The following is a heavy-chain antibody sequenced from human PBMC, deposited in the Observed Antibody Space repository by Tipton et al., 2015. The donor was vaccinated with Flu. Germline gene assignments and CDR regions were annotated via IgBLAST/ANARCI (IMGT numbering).Heavy chain of an antibody. CDR1: GFTFDDYA. V-gene: IGHV3-9*01. Sequence: SLRLSCAASGFTFDDYAMHWVRQAPGKGLEWVSGISWNSGSIGYADSVKGRFTISRDNAKNSLYLQMNSLRAEDTALSYCAKDSGLQWFGEFNRFDPGGQGTLVPVSS. CDR3: AKDSGLQWFGEFNRFDP. CDR2: ISWNSGSI. D-gene: IGHD3-10*01. J-gene: IGHJ5*02.